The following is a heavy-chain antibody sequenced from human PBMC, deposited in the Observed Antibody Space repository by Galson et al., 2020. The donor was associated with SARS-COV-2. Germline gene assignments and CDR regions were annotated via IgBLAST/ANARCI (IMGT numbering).Heavy chain of an antibody. CDR1: GGPISSGNYY. J-gene: IGHJ4*02. D-gene: IGHD3-3*01. CDR2: IYTSGST. Sequence: SETLSLTCTVSGGPISSGNYYWSWIRQPAGKGLEWIGHIYTSGSTNYNPSLKRRVTISVDTSENQFSLNLSSVTAADTAVYYCARDWRETDFDYWGQGTLVTVPS. CDR3: ARDWRETDFDY. V-gene: IGHV4-61*09.